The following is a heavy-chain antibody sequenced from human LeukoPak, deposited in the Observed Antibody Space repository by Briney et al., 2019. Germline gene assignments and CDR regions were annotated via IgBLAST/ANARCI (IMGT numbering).Heavy chain of an antibody. D-gene: IGHD3-3*01. CDR1: GFTFISYW. CDR2: IKQDGSEK. V-gene: IGHV3-7*01. CDR3: ARTYYDFWSGYSNFDY. J-gene: IGHJ4*02. Sequence: GGSLRLSCAASGFTFISYWMSWVRQAPGKGLEWVANIKQDGSEKYYVDSVKGRFTISRDNAKNSLYLQMNSLRAEDTAVYYCARTYYDFWSGYSNFDYWGQGTLVTVSS.